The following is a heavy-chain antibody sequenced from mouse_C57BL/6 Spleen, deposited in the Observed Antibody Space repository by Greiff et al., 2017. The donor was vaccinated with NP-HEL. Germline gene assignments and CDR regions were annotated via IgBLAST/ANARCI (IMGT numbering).Heavy chain of an antibody. CDR2: IAPSDSYT. Sequence: QVQLQQPGAELVMPGASVKLSCKASGYTFTSYWMHWVKQRPGQGLEWIGEIAPSDSYTNYNQKFKGKSTLTVDKSSSTAYMQHSSLTSEDSAVYYCARWGKWYFDVWGTGTTVTVSS. CDR1: GYTFTSYW. CDR3: ARWGKWYFDV. J-gene: IGHJ1*03. V-gene: IGHV1-69*01.